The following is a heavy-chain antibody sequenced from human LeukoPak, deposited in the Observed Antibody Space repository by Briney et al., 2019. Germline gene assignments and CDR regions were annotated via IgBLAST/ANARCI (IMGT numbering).Heavy chain of an antibody. CDR2: IYRSGST. CDR3: AREAENYGLTFDI. Sequence: GFLTLSCAASGFTVSNNYMSLIRQAPGEGVGGVSVIYRSGSTHYADSVKDRSIISRDNSKNTLYLQMNSLRAEDTAVYYCAREAENYGLTFDIWGQGTMVTVSS. CDR1: GFTVSNNY. D-gene: IGHD3-10*01. J-gene: IGHJ3*02. V-gene: IGHV3-66*01.